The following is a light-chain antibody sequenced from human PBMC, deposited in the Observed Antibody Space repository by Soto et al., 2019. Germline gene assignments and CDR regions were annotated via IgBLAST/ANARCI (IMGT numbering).Light chain of an antibody. CDR3: QQSYSTPFT. CDR2: AAS. Sequence: DIQMTQSPSSLSASVGDRVTITCRASQSISSYLYWYQQKPGQAPKLLIYAASSLQTAVPARFSGSGSGTDFTLTISSLQPEDFATYYCQQSYSTPFTFARGTKLEIK. CDR1: QSISSY. J-gene: IGKJ2*01. V-gene: IGKV1-39*01.